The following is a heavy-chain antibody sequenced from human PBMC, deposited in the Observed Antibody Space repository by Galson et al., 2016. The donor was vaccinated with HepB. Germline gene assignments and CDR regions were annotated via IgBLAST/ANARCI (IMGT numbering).Heavy chain of an antibody. CDR2: INSDGSTT. J-gene: IGHJ5*02. D-gene: IGHD3-10*01. Sequence: SMRLPCAASGFTFSSYWMHWARQSPEEGLVWVSPINSDGSTTAYAASVKGRFTISRDNAKKTLYLQMNSLRVEDPAVYYCARDPLLWGHWFDPWGQGTLVTVSS. V-gene: IGHV3-74*01. CDR1: GFTFSSYW. CDR3: ARDPLLWGHWFDP.